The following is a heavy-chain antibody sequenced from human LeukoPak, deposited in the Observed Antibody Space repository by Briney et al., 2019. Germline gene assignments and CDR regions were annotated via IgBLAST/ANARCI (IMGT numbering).Heavy chain of an antibody. CDR3: ARDSLAVAGTWFDY. J-gene: IGHJ4*02. V-gene: IGHV6-1*01. CDR2: TYYRSKWYN. CDR1: GDSVSSNSAA. D-gene: IGHD6-19*01. Sequence: SQTLSLTCALSGDSVSSNSAAWHWLRQSPSRGLEWLGRTYYRSKWYNDYAVSVKSRITINPDTSKNQFSLQLNSVTPEDTAVYYCARDSLAVAGTWFDYWGQGTLVTVSS.